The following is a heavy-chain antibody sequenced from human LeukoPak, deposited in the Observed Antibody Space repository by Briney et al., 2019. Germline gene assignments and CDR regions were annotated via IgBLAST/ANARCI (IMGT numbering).Heavy chain of an antibody. D-gene: IGHD3-22*01. J-gene: IGHJ4*02. V-gene: IGHV4-34*01. CDR2: INHSGST. Sequence: PSETLSLTCAVYGGSFSGYYWSWIRQPPGKGLEWIGEINHSGSTNYNPSLKSRVTISVDTSKNQFSLKLSSVTAADTAVYYCARGGWLSEYYFDYWGQGTLVTVSS. CDR3: ARGGWLSEYYFDY. CDR1: GGSFSGYY.